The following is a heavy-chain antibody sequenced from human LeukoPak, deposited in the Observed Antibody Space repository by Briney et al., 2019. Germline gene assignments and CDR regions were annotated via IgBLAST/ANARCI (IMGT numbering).Heavy chain of an antibody. J-gene: IGHJ4*02. D-gene: IGHD2-21*02. Sequence: GGSLRLSCAASGFTVSNNYMNWVRQAPGKGLEWVSAISGSGGSTYYADSVKGRFTISRDNSKNTLYLQMNSLRAEDTAVYYCARLDIVVVTATGFDYWGQGTLVTVSS. CDR2: ISGSGGST. V-gene: IGHV3-23*01. CDR3: ARLDIVVVTATGFDY. CDR1: GFTVSNNY.